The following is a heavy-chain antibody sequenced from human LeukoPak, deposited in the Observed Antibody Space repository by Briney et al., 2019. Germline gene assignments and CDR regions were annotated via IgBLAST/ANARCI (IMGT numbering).Heavy chain of an antibody. Sequence: SETLSLTCTVSGGSISSYYWSWIRQPAGKGLEWIGRIYTSGSTNYNPSLKSRVTMSADTSKNQFSLKLSSVTAADTAVYYCARDFSDDSSGYSFDYWGQGTLVTVSS. CDR3: ARDFSDDSSGYSFDY. J-gene: IGHJ4*02. D-gene: IGHD3-22*01. V-gene: IGHV4-4*07. CDR2: IYTSGST. CDR1: GGSISSYY.